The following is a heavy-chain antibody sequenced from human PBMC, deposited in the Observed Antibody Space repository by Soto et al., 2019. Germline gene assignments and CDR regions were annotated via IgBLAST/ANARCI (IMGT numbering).Heavy chain of an antibody. CDR2: IYYTGST. CDR3: ARAFRGGDY. Sequence: PSEPLSLTCTVSGGSIMVYYWSWFRQPPGKGLECIGYIYYTGSTNYNPSLKSRVTISVDTSQNQFSLKLRSVTAADTAVYYCARAFRGGDYWGQGTLVTAPQ. D-gene: IGHD3-10*01. J-gene: IGHJ4*02. V-gene: IGHV4-59*12. CDR1: GGSIMVYY.